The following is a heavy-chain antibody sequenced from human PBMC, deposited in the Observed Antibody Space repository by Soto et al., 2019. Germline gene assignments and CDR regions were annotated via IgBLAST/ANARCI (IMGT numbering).Heavy chain of an antibody. J-gene: IGHJ6*02. CDR3: ARDAPPKYSSSSDGYYYYGMDV. Sequence: QVQLQESGPGLVKPSQTLSLTCTVSGGSISSGGYYWSWIRQHPGKGLEWIGYIYYSGSTYYNPSLKSRVTISVDTSKNQFSLKLSSVTAADPAVYYCARDAPPKYSSSSDGYYYYGMDVWGQGTTVTVSS. V-gene: IGHV4-31*03. CDR1: GGSISSGGYY. CDR2: IYYSGST. D-gene: IGHD6-6*01.